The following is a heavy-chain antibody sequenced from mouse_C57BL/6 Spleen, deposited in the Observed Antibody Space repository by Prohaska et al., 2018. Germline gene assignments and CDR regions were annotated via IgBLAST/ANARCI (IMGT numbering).Heavy chain of an antibody. D-gene: IGHD2-1*01. CDR2: INSDGSAI. V-gene: IGHV11-2*01. CDR1: GFTFSGFW. Sequence: EVQLSETGGGLVQPGGSRGLSCEGSGFTFSGFWMSWVRQTPGKTLEWIGDINSDGSAINYAPSIKDRFTIFRDNDKSTLYLQMSNVRSEDTATYFCMRYGNYWYFDVWGTGTTVTVSS. CDR3: MRYGNYWYFDV. J-gene: IGHJ1*03.